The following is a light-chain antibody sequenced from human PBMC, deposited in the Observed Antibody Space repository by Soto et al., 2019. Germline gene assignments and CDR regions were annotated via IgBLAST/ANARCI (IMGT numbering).Light chain of an antibody. Sequence: DIQMTQSPSTLSASVGDRVTITCRASQSIDNWLAWYQQKPGKAPKLLIYKTSSLGSGVPSRFSGSASGTEFTLTISSLQPDDVATYYCQQYYTMYTFGRGTKLEIK. CDR2: KTS. V-gene: IGKV1-5*03. CDR1: QSIDNW. CDR3: QQYYTMYT. J-gene: IGKJ2*01.